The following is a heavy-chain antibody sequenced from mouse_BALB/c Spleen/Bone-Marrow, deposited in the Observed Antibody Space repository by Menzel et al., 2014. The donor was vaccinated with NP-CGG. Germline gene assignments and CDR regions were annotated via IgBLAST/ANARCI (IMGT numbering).Heavy chain of an antibody. Sequence: EVKLVESGGGLVRPGGSMKLSCVASGFTSSNYWMNWVRQSPEKGLEWVAEIRLKSNNYATHYAESVKGRFTISRDDSKSSVYLQMNNLRAEDTGIYYCTRSGAFAYWGQGTLVTVSA. D-gene: IGHD1-3*01. CDR1: GFTSSNYW. CDR2: IRLKSNNYAT. V-gene: IGHV6-6*02. J-gene: IGHJ3*01. CDR3: TRSGAFAY.